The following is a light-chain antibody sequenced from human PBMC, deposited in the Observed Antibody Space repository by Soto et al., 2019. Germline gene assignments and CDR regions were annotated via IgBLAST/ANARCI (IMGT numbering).Light chain of an antibody. V-gene: IGKV1-5*01. J-gene: IGKJ1*01. Sequence: DIQMTQSPSSLYPSVGDRVTITCRASRSISDWLARYQQKPGKAPELLIFDASNLKSGVSSRFSGSGSGTEFTLTISRLQPDDVATYYCLQYSSHSWTFGQGTKVDIK. CDR3: LQYSSHSWT. CDR2: DAS. CDR1: RSISDW.